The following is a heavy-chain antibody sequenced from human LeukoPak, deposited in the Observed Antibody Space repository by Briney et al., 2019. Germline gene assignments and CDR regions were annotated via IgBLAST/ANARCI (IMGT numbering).Heavy chain of an antibody. Sequence: ASVKVSCKASGYIFTNYYMHWVRQAPGQGLEWMGWINPNSGGTNYAQEFQGRVTMTRDTSISTAYMELSRLRSDDTAVYYCARGGGRGSGYYLYYFDYWGQGTLVTVSS. D-gene: IGHD3-22*01. CDR1: GYIFTNYY. V-gene: IGHV1-2*02. CDR3: ARGGGRGSGYYLYYFDY. J-gene: IGHJ4*02. CDR2: INPNSGGT.